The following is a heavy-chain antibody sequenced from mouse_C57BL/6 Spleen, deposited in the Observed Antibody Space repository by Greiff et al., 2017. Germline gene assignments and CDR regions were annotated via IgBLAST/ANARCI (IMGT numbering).Heavy chain of an antibody. D-gene: IGHD2-1*01. CDR1: GYTFTSYW. CDR2: IYPGSGST. Sequence: VQLQQSGAELVKPGASVKMSCKASGYTFTSYWITWVKQRPGQGLEWIGDIYPGSGSTNYNEKFKSKATLTVDTSSSTAYMQLSSLTSEDSAVSYCARKGYGNPYYAMGYWGQGTSVTVSS. V-gene: IGHV1-55*01. CDR3: ARKGYGNPYYAMGY. J-gene: IGHJ4*01.